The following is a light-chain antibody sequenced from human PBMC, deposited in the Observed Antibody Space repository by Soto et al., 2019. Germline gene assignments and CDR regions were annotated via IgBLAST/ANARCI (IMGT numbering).Light chain of an antibody. Sequence: EIVLTQSPGTLSLSPGERATLSCRAIQSVSSSYLGWYQQKPGQAPRLLIYDASSRATGIPDRFSGSGSGTEFTLTISSLQPDDFATYYCQQYNSYSPATFGQGTKVDI. CDR1: QSVSSSY. V-gene: IGKV3-20*01. CDR3: QQYNSYSPAT. J-gene: IGKJ1*01. CDR2: DAS.